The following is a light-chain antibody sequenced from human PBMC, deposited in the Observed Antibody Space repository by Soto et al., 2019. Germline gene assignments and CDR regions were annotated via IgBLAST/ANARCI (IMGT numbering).Light chain of an antibody. Sequence: QPVLTQSPSASASLGASVKLTCALSSGRSGYAIAWHQQQPEKGPRALMKLNSDGSHTRGDGIPDRFSGSSSGAERYLTISSLQSEDEADYYCQTWGTGILVFGGGTKLTVL. CDR2: LNSDGSH. CDR3: QTWGTGILV. V-gene: IGLV4-69*01. CDR1: SGRSGYA. J-gene: IGLJ3*02.